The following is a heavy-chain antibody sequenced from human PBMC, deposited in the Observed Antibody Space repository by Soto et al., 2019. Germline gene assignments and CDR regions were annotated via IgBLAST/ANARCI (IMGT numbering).Heavy chain of an antibody. CDR1: GYAFTKYA. Sequence: ASVKVSCKASGYAFTKYALHWVRQAPGQSLEWMGLIDAGNGDTKYSQKFQGRVIITRDTSASTAYMELSSLRSEDTAVYYCAVPLSGYCSGGTCRNNWFDPWGQGTLVTVSS. V-gene: IGHV1-3*01. J-gene: IGHJ5*02. D-gene: IGHD2-15*01. CDR3: AVPLSGYCSGGTCRNNWFDP. CDR2: IDAGNGDT.